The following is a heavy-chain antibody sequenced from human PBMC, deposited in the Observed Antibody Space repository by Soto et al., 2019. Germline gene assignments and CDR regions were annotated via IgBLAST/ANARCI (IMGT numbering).Heavy chain of an antibody. J-gene: IGHJ6*03. CDR2: ISGSGGST. CDR3: AKGKRYSSTADYYYYMDV. V-gene: IGHV3-23*01. CDR1: GFTFSSYA. Sequence: GGSLRLSCAASGFTFSSYAMSWVRQAPGKGLEWVSAISGSGGSTYYADSVKGRFTISRDNSKNTLYLQMNSLRAEDTAVYYCAKGKRYSSTADYYYYMDVWGKGTTVTVPS. D-gene: IGHD6-19*01.